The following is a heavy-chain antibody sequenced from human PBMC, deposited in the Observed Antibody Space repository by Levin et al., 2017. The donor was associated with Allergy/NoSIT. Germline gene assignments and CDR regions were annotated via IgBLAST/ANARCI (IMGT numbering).Heavy chain of an antibody. V-gene: IGHV4-59*08. J-gene: IGHJ6*02. CDR1: CGSISSYY. CDR2: IYYSGNA. CDR3: ARQKFCSSAICYTRDYYYAMDV. D-gene: IGHD2-2*02. Sequence: SQTLSLTCTVSCGSISSYYWSWIRQPPGKGLEWIGYIYYSGNAIYNPSLKSRVTISVDTSKNQFSLKLSSVNAADTAVYYCARQKFCSSAICYTRDYYYAMDVWGQGTTVTVSS.